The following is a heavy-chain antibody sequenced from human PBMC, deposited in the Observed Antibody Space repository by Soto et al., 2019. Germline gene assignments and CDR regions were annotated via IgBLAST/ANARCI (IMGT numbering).Heavy chain of an antibody. Sequence: SETLSLTCTVSGGSVSSGSYYWSWIRQPPGKGLEWIGSIYYSGSTYYNPSLKSRVTISVDTSKNQFSLKLSSVTAADTAVYYCARGYGRNFDYWGQGTLVTVSS. V-gene: IGHV4-39*01. CDR2: IYYSGST. CDR3: ARGYGRNFDY. CDR1: GGSVSSGSYY. J-gene: IGHJ4*02. D-gene: IGHD5-18*01.